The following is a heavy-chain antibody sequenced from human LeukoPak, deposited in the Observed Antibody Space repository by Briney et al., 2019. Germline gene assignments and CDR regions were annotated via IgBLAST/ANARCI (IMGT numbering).Heavy chain of an antibody. Sequence: PGGSLRLSCAASGFTVSTNYMTWVRQAPGKGLEWVSVIYSGGSTYYADSVKGRFTISRDNAKNTLYLQMNSLRAEDTAVYYCVLQKTYYWGQGTLVTVSS. J-gene: IGHJ4*02. D-gene: IGHD1-1*01. V-gene: IGHV3-53*01. CDR2: IYSGGST. CDR1: GFTVSTNY. CDR3: VLQKTYY.